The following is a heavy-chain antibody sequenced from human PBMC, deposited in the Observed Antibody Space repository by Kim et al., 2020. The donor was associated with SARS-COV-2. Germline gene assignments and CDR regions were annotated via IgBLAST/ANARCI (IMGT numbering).Heavy chain of an antibody. CDR3: AKGLMSTGFRGDFDL. J-gene: IGHJ4*02. CDR1: GFTFGSYA. Sequence: GGSLRLSCAASGFTFGSYAMAWVRQPPGKGPEWVASISSSGTRTYYRDSVKGRFTISRDNSKNTLYLEMSGLRAEDTATYYCAKGLMSTGFRGDFDLVGQGTLVTASS. CDR2: ISSSGTRT. V-gene: IGHV3-23*01. D-gene: IGHD3-16*01.